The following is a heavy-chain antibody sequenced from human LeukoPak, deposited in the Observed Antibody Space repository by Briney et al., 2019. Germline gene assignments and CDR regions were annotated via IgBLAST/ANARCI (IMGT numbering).Heavy chain of an antibody. D-gene: IGHD6-19*01. Sequence: GGSLRLSCAASGFTFSSYAMSWVRQAPGKGLEWVSAISGSGGSTYYADSVKGRFTISRDNSKNTLYLQMNSLRAEDTAVYYCAKRPRSSGLHSNWFDPWGQGTLVTVSS. CDR3: AKRPRSSGLHSNWFDP. V-gene: IGHV3-23*01. CDR2: ISGSGGST. J-gene: IGHJ5*01. CDR1: GFTFSSYA.